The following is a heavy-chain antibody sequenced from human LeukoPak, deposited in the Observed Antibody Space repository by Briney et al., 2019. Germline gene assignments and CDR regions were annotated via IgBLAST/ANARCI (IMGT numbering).Heavy chain of an antibody. CDR3: ARGYSSSWYLYAFDI. V-gene: IGHV3-15*01. J-gene: IGHJ3*02. Sequence: GGSLRLSCAASGFTFSNAWMSWVRQAPGKGLEWVGRIKSKTDGGTTDYAAPVKGRFTISRDDSKNTLYLQMNSLRAEDTAVYYCARGYSSSWYLYAFDIWGQGTMVTVSS. D-gene: IGHD6-13*01. CDR2: IKSKTDGGTT. CDR1: GFTFSNAW.